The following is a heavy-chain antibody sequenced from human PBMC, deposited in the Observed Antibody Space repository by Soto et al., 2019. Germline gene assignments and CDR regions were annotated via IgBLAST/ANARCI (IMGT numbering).Heavy chain of an antibody. Sequence: GGSLRLSCAASGFTFSSYSMNWVRQAPGKGLEWVSSISSSSSYIYYADSVKGRFTISRDNAKNSLYLQMNSLRAEDTAVYYCARDHPNPADYGDTLTDFDYWGQGTMVTVYS. CDR2: ISSSSSYI. V-gene: IGHV3-21*01. CDR1: GFTFSSYS. D-gene: IGHD4-17*01. J-gene: IGHJ4*02. CDR3: ARDHPNPADYGDTLTDFDY.